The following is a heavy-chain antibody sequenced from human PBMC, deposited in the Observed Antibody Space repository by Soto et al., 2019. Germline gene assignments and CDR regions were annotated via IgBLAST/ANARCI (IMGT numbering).Heavy chain of an antibody. CDR3: AKYLEMATSH. V-gene: IGHV1-18*01. CDR2: INAYNGNT. CDR1: GYTFTSYG. D-gene: IGHD5-12*01. J-gene: IGHJ4*02. Sequence: ASVKVSCKASGYTFTSYGITWVRQAPGQGLEWMGWINAYNGNTNYAQKFQGRVTMTTDTSTTTAYMELRSLTPDDTAVYYCAKYLEMATSHWGQGTLVTVSS.